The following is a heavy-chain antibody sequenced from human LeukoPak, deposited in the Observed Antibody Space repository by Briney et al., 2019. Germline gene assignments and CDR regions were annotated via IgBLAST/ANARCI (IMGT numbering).Heavy chain of an antibody. Sequence: PGGSLRLSCAASGFTFSSYAMSWVRQAPGKGLEWVSVISGSGGSTYYADSVKGRFTISRDNSKNTLFLQMNSLRAEDTAVYYCAKDNGRVTSYYYYYGMDVWGQGTTVTVSS. CDR3: AKDNGRVTSYYYYYGMDV. D-gene: IGHD2-8*01. V-gene: IGHV3-23*01. CDR2: ISGSGGST. CDR1: GFTFSSYA. J-gene: IGHJ6*02.